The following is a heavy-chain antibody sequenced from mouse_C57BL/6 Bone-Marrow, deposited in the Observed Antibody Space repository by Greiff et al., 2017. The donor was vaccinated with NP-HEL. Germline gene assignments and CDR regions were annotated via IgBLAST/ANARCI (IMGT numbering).Heavy chain of an antibody. CDR3: ARWSYNNYVGDYYAMDY. V-gene: IGHV1-19*01. CDR2: INPYNGGT. J-gene: IGHJ4*01. CDR1: GYTFTDYY. Sequence: EVQLQQSGPVLVKPGASVKMSCKASGYTFTDYYMNWVKQSHGKSLEWIGVINPYNGGTSYNQKFKGKAKLTVDKSSSTAYMELNSLTSEDSAVYYCARWSYNNYVGDYYAMDYWGQGTSVTVSS. D-gene: IGHD2-5*01.